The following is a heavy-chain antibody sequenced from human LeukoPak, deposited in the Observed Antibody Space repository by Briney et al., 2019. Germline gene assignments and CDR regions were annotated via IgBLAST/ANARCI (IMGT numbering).Heavy chain of an antibody. Sequence: GGSLRLSCAASGFTFSSYAMSWVRQAPGKGLEWVSAISGSGASTYYADSVKGRFTISRDNSKNTLYLQMNSLRAEDTAVYYCAKVSRDGYSYGIDYWGQGTLVTVSS. CDR2: ISGSGAST. CDR1: GFTFSSYA. J-gene: IGHJ4*02. D-gene: IGHD5-24*01. V-gene: IGHV3-23*01. CDR3: AKVSRDGYSYGIDY.